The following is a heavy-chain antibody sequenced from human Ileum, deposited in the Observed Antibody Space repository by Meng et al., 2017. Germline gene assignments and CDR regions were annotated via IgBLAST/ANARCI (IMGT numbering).Heavy chain of an antibody. D-gene: IGHD3-10*01. CDR3: ARGGSGSYDY. CDR1: GFTFSSYS. J-gene: IGHJ4*02. Sequence: GESLKISCAASGFTFSSYSMNWVRQAPGKGLEWVSSISSSSRYIYYADSVKGRFTISRDNAKNSLYLQMNSLRAEDTAVYYCARGGSGSYDYWGQGNLVNGAS. CDR2: ISSSSRYI. V-gene: IGHV3-21*01.